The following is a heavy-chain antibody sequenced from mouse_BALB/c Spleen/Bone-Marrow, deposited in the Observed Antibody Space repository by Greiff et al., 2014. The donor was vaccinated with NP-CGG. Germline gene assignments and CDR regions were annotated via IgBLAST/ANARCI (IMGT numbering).Heavy chain of an antibody. CDR2: IYPGSGST. Sequence: QVQLQQSGAELVKPGTSVKLSCKASGYNFTSYWINWVKPRPGQGLEWIGDIYPGSGSTNYNEKFKSKATLTVDTSSGTAYMQLSSLASEDSALYYCARFSQLGLLAYWGQGTLVTVSA. CDR1: GYNFTSYW. D-gene: IGHD3-1*01. CDR3: ARFSQLGLLAY. V-gene: IGHV1-55*01. J-gene: IGHJ3*01.